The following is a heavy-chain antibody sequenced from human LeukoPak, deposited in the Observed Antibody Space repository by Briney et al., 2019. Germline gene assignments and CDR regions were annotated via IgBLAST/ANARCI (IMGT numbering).Heavy chain of an antibody. CDR1: GFTFSSYS. Sequence: GGSLRLSCAASGFTFSSYSMNWVRQAPGKGLEWVSYISSSSSTIYYADSVKGRFTISRDNAKNSLYLQMTGLRAEDTAVYYCARALRYFDWLSTSPEYNWFDPWGQGTLVTVSS. CDR2: ISSSSSTI. D-gene: IGHD3-9*01. J-gene: IGHJ5*02. V-gene: IGHV3-48*01. CDR3: ARALRYFDWLSTSPEYNWFDP.